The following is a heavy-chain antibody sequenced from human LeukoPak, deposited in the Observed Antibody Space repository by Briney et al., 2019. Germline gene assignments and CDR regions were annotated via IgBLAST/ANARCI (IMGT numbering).Heavy chain of an antibody. J-gene: IGHJ4*02. CDR3: ARDSGYYDYVWGSYRHREDFDY. CDR1: GFTFSSYS. CDR2: ISSSSSYI. Sequence: KAGGSLRLSCAASGFTFSSYSMNWVRQAPGKGLEWVSSISSSSSYIYYADSVKGRFTISRDNAKNSLYLQMNSLRAEDTAVYYCARDSGYYDYVWGSYRHREDFDYWGQGTLVTVSS. D-gene: IGHD3-16*02. V-gene: IGHV3-21*01.